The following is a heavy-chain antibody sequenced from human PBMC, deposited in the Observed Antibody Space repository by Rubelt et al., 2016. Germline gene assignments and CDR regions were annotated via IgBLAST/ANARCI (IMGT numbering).Heavy chain of an antibody. CDR2: IKQDGSEK. CDR3: ARDGRVTVDY. CDR1: GFTFSSYG. D-gene: IGHD1-26*01. Sequence: EVQLVESGGGLVQPGGSLRLSCAASGFTFSSYGMHWVRQAPGKGLEWVANIKQDGSEKYYVDSVKGRFTISRDNAKNSLYLQMNSLRAEDTAVYYCARDGRVTVDYWGQGTLVTVSS. J-gene: IGHJ4*02. V-gene: IGHV3-7*04.